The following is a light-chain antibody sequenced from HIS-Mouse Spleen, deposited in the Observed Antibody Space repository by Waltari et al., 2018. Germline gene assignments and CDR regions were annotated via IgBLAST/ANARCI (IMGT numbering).Light chain of an antibody. CDR2: KDS. CDR3: QSADSSGTYSVV. V-gene: IGLV3-25*03. J-gene: IGLJ2*01. Sequence: SYELTQPPSVSVSPGQTARIPCSGDALPKQYAYWYQQKPGQAPVLLIYKDSERPSGIPERFSGSSSGTTVTLTISGVQAEDEADYYCQSADSSGTYSVVFGGGTKLTVL. CDR1: ALPKQY.